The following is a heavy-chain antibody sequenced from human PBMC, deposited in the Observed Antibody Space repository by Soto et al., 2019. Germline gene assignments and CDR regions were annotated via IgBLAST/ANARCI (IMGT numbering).Heavy chain of an antibody. J-gene: IGHJ5*02. CDR3: AAWGTTSGWFDP. Sequence: QLQLQESGPGLVKPSETLSLTCTVSGGSISSSSYYWGWIRQPPGKGLEWIGSIYYSGSTYYNPSLKSRVTISVDTSKNQFSLKLSSVTAADTAVYYCAAWGTTSGWFDPWGQGTLVTVSS. CDR2: IYYSGST. CDR1: GGSISSSSYY. D-gene: IGHD3-16*01. V-gene: IGHV4-39*01.